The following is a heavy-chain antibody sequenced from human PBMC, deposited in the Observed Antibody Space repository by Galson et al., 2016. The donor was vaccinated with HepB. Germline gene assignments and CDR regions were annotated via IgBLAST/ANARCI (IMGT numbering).Heavy chain of an antibody. V-gene: IGHV3-30*04. CDR1: GFTFSSYA. D-gene: IGHD3-10*01. CDR3: ARAVHGSGSLWDK. Sequence: SLRLSCAASGFTFSSYAMHWVRQAPGKGLEWVAVILYDGSNESYAGAVKGRFTISRDNFKNTLYLHLNSLRAEETAVYYCARAVHGSGSLWDKWGPGTVFAFSS. J-gene: IGHJ1*01. CDR2: ILYDGSNE.